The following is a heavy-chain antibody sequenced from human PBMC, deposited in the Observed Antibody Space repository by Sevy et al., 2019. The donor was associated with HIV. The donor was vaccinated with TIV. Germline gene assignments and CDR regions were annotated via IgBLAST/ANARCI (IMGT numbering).Heavy chain of an antibody. CDR2: ISSSSNYI. V-gene: IGHV3-21*01. D-gene: IGHD2-15*01. CDR3: VRDGGCSSSSCLLYFDY. Sequence: GGSLRLSCVVSGFTFSKYPMNWVRQAPGKGLEWVSSISSSSNYIYYGGSVKGRVTSSRDNAKNSLYLQMNSLRADDTAVYYCVRDGGCSSSSCLLYFDYWGQGILVTVSS. CDR1: GFTFSKYP. J-gene: IGHJ4*02.